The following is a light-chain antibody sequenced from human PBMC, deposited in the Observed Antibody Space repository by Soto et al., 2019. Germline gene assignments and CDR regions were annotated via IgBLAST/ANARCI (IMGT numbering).Light chain of an antibody. V-gene: IGLV2-14*01. CDR1: SSDVGGYNY. Sequence: QSALTQPASVSVSPGQSITISCTGTSSDVGGYNYVSWYQQHPGKAPKLMIYDVSNRPSGVSNRFSGSKSGNTASLTISGRQAEDEADYYCSSYTISRALGDVFGTGTKLTVL. CDR3: SSYTISRALGDV. CDR2: DVS. J-gene: IGLJ1*01.